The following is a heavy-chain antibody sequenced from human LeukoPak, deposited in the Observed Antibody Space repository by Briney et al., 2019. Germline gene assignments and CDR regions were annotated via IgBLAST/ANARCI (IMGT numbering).Heavy chain of an antibody. V-gene: IGHV1-2*02. CDR2: INPNSGGT. CDR1: GYNFTGFY. CDR3: AREPSYYYDSSGYYSNDY. J-gene: IGHJ4*02. Sequence: ASVKVSCKASGYNFTGFYMHWVRQAPGQGLEWMGWINPNSGGTNYAQKFQGRVTMTRDTSISTAHMELSRLRSDDTAVYYCAREPSYYYDSSGYYSNDYWGQGTLVTVSS. D-gene: IGHD3-22*01.